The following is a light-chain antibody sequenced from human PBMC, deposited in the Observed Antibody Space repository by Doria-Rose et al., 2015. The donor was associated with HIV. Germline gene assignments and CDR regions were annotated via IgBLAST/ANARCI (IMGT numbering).Light chain of an antibody. CDR3: QQYYNTPNT. Sequence: DIRMTQSPDSLAVSLGERATIDCKSSQTILYSSNNKNYLAWYQHKPGQPPKLLIYWASSRASGVPDRFSGGGSGTDFTLTISSLQAEDVALYYCQQYYNTPNTCGQGTKLEMK. CDR1: QTILYSSNNKNY. CDR2: WAS. V-gene: IGKV4-1*01. J-gene: IGKJ2*01.